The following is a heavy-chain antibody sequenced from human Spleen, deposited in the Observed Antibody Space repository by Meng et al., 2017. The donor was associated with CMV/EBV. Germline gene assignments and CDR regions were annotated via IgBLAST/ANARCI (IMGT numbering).Heavy chain of an antibody. CDR3: VREHHSAFDI. V-gene: IGHV3-48*03. J-gene: IGHJ3*02. CDR2: ISRSGGTV. CDR1: GFSFSSYE. Sequence: GESLKISCAASGFSFSSYEMKWVRQAPGKGLEWVSYISRSGGTVDNADSVKGRFTISRNNAKNSLYLQMNSLRVEDTGIYYCVREHHSAFDIWGQGTRVTVSS.